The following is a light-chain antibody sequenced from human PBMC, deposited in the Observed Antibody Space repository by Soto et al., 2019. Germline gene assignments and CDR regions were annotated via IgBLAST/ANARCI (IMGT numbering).Light chain of an antibody. CDR1: QSLLHSDGKTY. Sequence: DIVMTQSPLSLPVTPGEPASISCRSSQSLLHSDGKTYLYWYLQKPGQPPQLLIYEVSNRFSGVPDRFSGSRSGTDFTLTISSLEPENFGVYFCHQRNKFGQGTRLEIK. V-gene: IGKV2D-29*01. CDR2: EVS. J-gene: IGKJ5*01. CDR3: HQRNK.